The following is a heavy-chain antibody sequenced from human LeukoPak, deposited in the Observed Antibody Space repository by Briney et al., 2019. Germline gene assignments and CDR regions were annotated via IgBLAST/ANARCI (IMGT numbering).Heavy chain of an antibody. V-gene: IGHV1-18*04. Sequence: ASVKVSCKASGYTFTSYYMHWVRQAPGQGLEWMGWISAYNGNTNYAQKLQGRVTMTTDTSTSTAYMDLRSLRSDDTAVYYCARDPLRFGELLGYFDYWGQGTLVTVSS. D-gene: IGHD3-10*01. CDR1: GYTFTSYY. CDR3: ARDPLRFGELLGYFDY. CDR2: ISAYNGNT. J-gene: IGHJ4*02.